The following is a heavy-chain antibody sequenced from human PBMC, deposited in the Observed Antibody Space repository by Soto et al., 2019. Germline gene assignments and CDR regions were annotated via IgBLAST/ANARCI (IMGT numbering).Heavy chain of an antibody. CDR1: GYTFTSYD. V-gene: IGHV1-8*01. D-gene: IGHD2-2*01. CDR2: MNPNSGNT. CDR3: ARGSDCSSTSCYSSPYYYYMDV. J-gene: IGHJ6*03. Sequence: ASVKVSCKASGYTFTSYDINWVRQATGQELEWMGWMNPNSGNTGYAQKIQGRVTMTRNTSISTAYMELSNLRSEDTAVYYCARGSDCSSTSCYSSPYYYYMDVWGKGTTVTVSS.